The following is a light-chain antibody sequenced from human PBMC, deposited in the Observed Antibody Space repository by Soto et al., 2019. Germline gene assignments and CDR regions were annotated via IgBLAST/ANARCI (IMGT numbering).Light chain of an antibody. CDR2: DVS. V-gene: IGLV2-11*01. CDR3: CSYAGSYSYV. CDR1: SSDVGGYNY. J-gene: IGLJ1*01. Sequence: QSALTQARSVSGSPGQSVTISCTGTSSDVGGYNYVSWYQQHPGKAPKLMIYDVSKRPSGVPDRFSGSKSGNTASLTISGLQAEDEADYYCCSYAGSYSYVFGTGTKVIVL.